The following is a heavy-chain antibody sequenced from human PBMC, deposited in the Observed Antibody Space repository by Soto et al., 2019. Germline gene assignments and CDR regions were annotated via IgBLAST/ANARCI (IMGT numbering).Heavy chain of an antibody. D-gene: IGHD4-17*01. CDR2: IKSKTDGGTT. Sequence: PGASLRLSCAASGFTFSNAWMNWVRQAPGKGLEWVGRIKSKTDGGTTDYAAPVKGRFTISRDDSKNTLYLQMNSLKTEGTAVYYCTTEGATVTTLSPFDYWGQGTLVTVSS. J-gene: IGHJ4*02. CDR3: TTEGATVTTLSPFDY. CDR1: GFTFSNAW. V-gene: IGHV3-15*07.